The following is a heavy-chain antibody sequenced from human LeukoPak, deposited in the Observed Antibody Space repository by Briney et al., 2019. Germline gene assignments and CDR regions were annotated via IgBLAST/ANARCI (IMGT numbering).Heavy chain of an antibody. Sequence: SVKVSCKASGGTFSSYTISWVRQAPGQGLEWMGRIIPILGIANYAQKFQGRVTITADKSTSTAYMELSSLRSEDTAVYYCAKGGAYCGGDCYSPLDYWGQGTLVTVSS. V-gene: IGHV1-69*02. CDR3: AKGGAYCGGDCYSPLDY. J-gene: IGHJ4*02. CDR1: GGTFSSYT. CDR2: IIPILGIA. D-gene: IGHD2-21*02.